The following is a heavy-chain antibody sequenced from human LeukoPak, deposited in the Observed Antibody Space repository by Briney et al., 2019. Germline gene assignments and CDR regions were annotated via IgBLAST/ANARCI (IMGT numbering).Heavy chain of an antibody. Sequence: PSETLSLTCTVSGGSINSYYWSLIRQPPGKGLECIGHIYYTGSTYYKPSLESRVTISVDTAKNQISLKLSSVTAADTAVYYCARYEEFSTGYSASSPRHYFDLWGQGTLVTVSS. CDR1: GGSINSYY. CDR3: ARYEEFSTGYSASSPRHYFDL. J-gene: IGHJ4*02. CDR2: IYYTGST. D-gene: IGHD3/OR15-3a*01. V-gene: IGHV4-59*01.